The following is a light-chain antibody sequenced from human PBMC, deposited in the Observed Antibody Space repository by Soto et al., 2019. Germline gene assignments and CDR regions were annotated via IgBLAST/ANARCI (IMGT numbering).Light chain of an antibody. CDR3: QQYNNWPPIT. CDR2: GAS. Sequence: VLSQSPAILSLSPGERATLSCRASQSVPSTYFAWYQQKAGQPPRLLIYGASTRATGIPARFSGSGSGTDFTLTISSLQSEDFAVYYCQQYNNWPPITFGQGTRLEIK. J-gene: IGKJ5*01. CDR1: QSVPSTY. V-gene: IGKV3-15*01.